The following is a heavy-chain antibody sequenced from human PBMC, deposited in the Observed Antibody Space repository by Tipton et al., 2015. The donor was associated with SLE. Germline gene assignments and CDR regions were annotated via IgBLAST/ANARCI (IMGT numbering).Heavy chain of an antibody. Sequence: TLSLTCTVSGYSISSGYYWGWIRQPPGKGLEWIGSIYHSGSTYYNPSLKSRVTISVDTSKNQFSLKLSSVTAADTAVYYCARDFGGYWGQGTLVTVSS. J-gene: IGHJ4*02. CDR3: ARDFGGY. CDR1: GYSISSGYY. V-gene: IGHV4-38-2*02. CDR2: IYHSGST. D-gene: IGHD3-16*01.